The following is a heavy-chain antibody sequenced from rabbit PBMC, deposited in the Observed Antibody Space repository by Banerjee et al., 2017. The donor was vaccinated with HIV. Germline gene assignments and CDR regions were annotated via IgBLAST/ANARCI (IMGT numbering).Heavy chain of an antibody. D-gene: IGHD4-2*01. J-gene: IGHJ4*01. CDR2: IYVGSSGST. CDR1: GIDFSSYYY. Sequence: QQQLEESGGGLVKPGGTLTLTCKASGIDFSSYYYMCWVRQAPGKGLEWIACIYVGSSGSTWYASWVNGRFTISKTSSTTVTLQMTRVTAADTATYFCARDADYAGVHFDLWGPGTLVTVS. V-gene: IGHV1S45*01. CDR3: ARDADYAGVHFDL.